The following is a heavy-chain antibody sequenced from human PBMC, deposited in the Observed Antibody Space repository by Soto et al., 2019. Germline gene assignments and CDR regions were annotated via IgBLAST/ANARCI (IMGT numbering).Heavy chain of an antibody. D-gene: IGHD3-10*01. Sequence: GESLKISCKGSGYRFSNYWIGWVRQMPGKGLEWMGIIYPGDSEARYSPSFQGQVTISVDKSISTAYLQWSSLTASDTAMFYCARVGDHYGAGSNRPYFYYYGMDVWGHGTTVTVSS. V-gene: IGHV5-51*01. J-gene: IGHJ6*02. CDR2: IYPGDSEA. CDR3: ARVGDHYGAGSNRPYFYYYGMDV. CDR1: GYRFSNYW.